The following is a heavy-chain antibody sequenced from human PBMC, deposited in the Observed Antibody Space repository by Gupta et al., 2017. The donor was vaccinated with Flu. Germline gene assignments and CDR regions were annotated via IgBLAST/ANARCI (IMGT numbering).Heavy chain of an antibody. CDR3: VKDCSGNTCYPTPDV. V-gene: IGHV3-23*01. CDR1: YA. Sequence: YAISWVRQAPGKGREWVSTIRGSGDGTHYADSVKGRCTSSRDNSRKTVLLQMNSLRVEDTALYEGVKDCSGNTCYPTPDVWGQGTRVTVSA. J-gene: IGHJ4*02. D-gene: IGHD2-15*01. CDR2: IRGSGDGT.